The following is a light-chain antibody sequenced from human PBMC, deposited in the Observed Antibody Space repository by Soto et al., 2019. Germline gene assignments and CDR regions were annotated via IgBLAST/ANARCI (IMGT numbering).Light chain of an antibody. J-gene: IGLJ1*01. CDR3: SSYTSSSTLLYV. Sequence: QSALTQPASVSGSPRRSITISCTGTSSDAGGYNYVSWYQQHPGKAPKLMIYDVSNRPSGVSNRFSGSKSGNTASLTISGLQAEDEADYYCSSYTSSSTLLYVFGTGTKLTVL. CDR2: DVS. V-gene: IGLV2-14*01. CDR1: SSDAGGYNY.